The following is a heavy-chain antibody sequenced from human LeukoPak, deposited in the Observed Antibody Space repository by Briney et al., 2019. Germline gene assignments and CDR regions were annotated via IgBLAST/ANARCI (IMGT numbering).Heavy chain of an antibody. J-gene: IGHJ4*02. Sequence: GGSLRLSCAASGFTFSSYAMSWVRQAPGKGLEWVSAISGSGGSTYYADSVKGRFTISRDNSKNTLYLQMNSLRAEDTAVYYCAKGHYYDSSGYYYVFLALDYWGQGTLVTVSS. CDR1: GFTFSSYA. D-gene: IGHD3-22*01. CDR2: ISGSGGST. V-gene: IGHV3-23*01. CDR3: AKGHYYDSSGYYYVFLALDY.